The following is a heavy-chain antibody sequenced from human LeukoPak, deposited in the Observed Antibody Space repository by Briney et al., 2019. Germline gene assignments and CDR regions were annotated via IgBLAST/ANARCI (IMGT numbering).Heavy chain of an antibody. V-gene: IGHV1-2*02. CDR1: GYTFTGYY. CDR2: INPNSGGT. D-gene: IGHD5-18*01. J-gene: IGHJ4*02. CDR3: ARVYTAMVIYYFDY. Sequence: ASVKVSCKASGYTFTGYYMHWVRQAPGQGLEWMGWINPNSGGTNYAQKFQGRVTMTRDTSISTAYMELSRLRSDDTAVYCCARVYTAMVIYYFDYWGQGTLVTVSS.